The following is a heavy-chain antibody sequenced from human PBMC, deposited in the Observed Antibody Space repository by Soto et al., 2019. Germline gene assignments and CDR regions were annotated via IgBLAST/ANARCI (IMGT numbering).Heavy chain of an antibody. CDR3: ARGDGSGKVYYFDY. D-gene: IGHD3-10*01. V-gene: IGHV3-30-3*01. Sequence: PGGSLRLSCAASGFTFSSYAMHWVRQAPGKGLEWVAVISYDGSNKYYADSVKGRFTISRDNSKNTLYLQMNSLRAEDTAVYYCARGDGSGKVYYFDYWGQGTLVTVSS. J-gene: IGHJ4*02. CDR1: GFTFSSYA. CDR2: ISYDGSNK.